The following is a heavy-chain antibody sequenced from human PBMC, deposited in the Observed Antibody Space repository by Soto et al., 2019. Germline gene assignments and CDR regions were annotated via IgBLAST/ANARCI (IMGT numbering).Heavy chain of an antibody. CDR2: INAANGDT. V-gene: IGHV1-3*01. Sequence: ASVKVSCKASGYTFTSYGIHWVRQAPGQRLEWMGWINAANGDTKYSPKFQGRVTITRDTSASTAYMELSSLRSEDTAVYYCVRRHVSATGIDWFDPWGQGTLVTAPQ. CDR1: GYTFTSYG. CDR3: VRRHVSATGIDWFDP. J-gene: IGHJ5*02. D-gene: IGHD6-13*01.